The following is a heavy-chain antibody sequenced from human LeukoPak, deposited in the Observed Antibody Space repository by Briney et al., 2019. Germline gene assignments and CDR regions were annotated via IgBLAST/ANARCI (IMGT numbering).Heavy chain of an antibody. CDR2: ISKDGSST. V-gene: IGHV3-74*01. CDR3: ARELGAPGYFQH. CDR1: GFTFSSSW. Sequence: GGSLRLSCAASGFTFSSSWMHRVRQTPGKGPMWVSRISKDGSSTNYADSVKGRFTISRDNAKNTLDLQMNSLRAEDTAVYYCARELGAPGYFQHWGQGVQVTVSS. D-gene: IGHD3-16*01. J-gene: IGHJ1*01.